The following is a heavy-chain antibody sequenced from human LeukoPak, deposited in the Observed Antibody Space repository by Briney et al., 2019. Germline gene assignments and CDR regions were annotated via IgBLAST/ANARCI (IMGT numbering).Heavy chain of an antibody. CDR2: IYYSGST. CDR1: GGSMSPYH. D-gene: IGHD6-19*01. CDR3: ARAVSGRFDY. J-gene: IGHJ4*02. Sequence: SETLSLTCTVSGGSMSPYHWGWIWQPPGKGLEWTGYIYYSGSTNYNPSLKSRVTISVDTSKNQFSLKLSSVTAADTAIYYCARAVSGRFDYWGQGTLVTVSS. V-gene: IGHV4-59*08.